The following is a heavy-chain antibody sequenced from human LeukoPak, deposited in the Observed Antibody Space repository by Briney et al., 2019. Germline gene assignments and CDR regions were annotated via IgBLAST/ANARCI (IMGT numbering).Heavy chain of an antibody. Sequence: PGGSLRLSCAASGFTVSSSYMSWVRQAPGKGLEWVSIIFAGGNTYYAGSVKGRFTISRDSSKNTVSLQMNSLRGEDTSIYYCAKDQFDSWGQGILVTVSS. CDR3: AKDQFDS. V-gene: IGHV3-66*01. CDR1: GFTVSSSY. J-gene: IGHJ5*01. CDR2: IFAGGNT.